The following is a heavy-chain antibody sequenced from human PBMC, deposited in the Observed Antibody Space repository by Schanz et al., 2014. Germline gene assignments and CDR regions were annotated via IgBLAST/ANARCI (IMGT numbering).Heavy chain of an antibody. J-gene: IGHJ4*02. Sequence: EVQLLESGGGLVQPGGSLRLSCLASGFAFSTDAMSWVRQARGKGLEWVSYVSRSTPDIYYADSVKGRFTMSRDSAKNSVFLQMNSLRAEDTAVYYCVRDSFFAFDYWGQGTLVTVSS. CDR2: VSRSTPDI. CDR3: VRDSFFAFDY. V-gene: IGHV3-48*01. D-gene: IGHD3-3*01. CDR1: GFAFSTDA.